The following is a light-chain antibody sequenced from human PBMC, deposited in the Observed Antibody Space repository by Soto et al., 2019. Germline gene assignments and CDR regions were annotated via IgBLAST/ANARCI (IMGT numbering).Light chain of an antibody. CDR2: WAS. V-gene: IGKV4-1*01. Sequence: DIVMTQSPDSLAVSLGERATINCKSSQSVLYSSNNKNYLAWYQQKPGQPPKLLIYWASTRESGVPDRFSGSGSGTDFTLTISSLQAEDVAVYYCQHYYAYPTWALGQGTKVDIK. CDR3: QHYYAYPTWA. J-gene: IGKJ1*01. CDR1: QSVLYSSNNKNY.